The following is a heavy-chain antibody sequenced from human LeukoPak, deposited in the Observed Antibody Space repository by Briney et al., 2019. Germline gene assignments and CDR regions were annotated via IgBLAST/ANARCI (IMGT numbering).Heavy chain of an antibody. CDR3: ARFEPYGSGSYLDY. CDR2: ISSSGSTI. CDR1: GFTFSSYE. Sequence: GESLKISCAASGFTFSSYEMNWVRQAPGKGLEWVSYISSSGSTIYYADSVKGRFTISRDNAKNSLYLQMNSLRAEDTAVYYCARFEPYGSGSYLDYWGQGTLVTVSS. V-gene: IGHV3-48*03. J-gene: IGHJ4*02. D-gene: IGHD3-10*01.